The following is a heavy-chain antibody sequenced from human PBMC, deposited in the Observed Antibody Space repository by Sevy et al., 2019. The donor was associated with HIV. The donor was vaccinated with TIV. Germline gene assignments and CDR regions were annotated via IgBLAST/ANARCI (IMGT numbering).Heavy chain of an antibody. D-gene: IGHD1-26*01. V-gene: IGHV3-48*02. CDR1: GFTFSSYS. CDR3: ARDQGVGATTGDAFDI. J-gene: IGHJ3*02. Sequence: GGSLRLSCAASGFTFSSYSMNWVRQAPGKGLEWVSYISSRSSTIYYADSVKGRFTISRDNAKNSLYLQMNSLRDEDTAVYYCARDQGVGATTGDAFDIWAKGPWSPSPQ. CDR2: ISSRSSTI.